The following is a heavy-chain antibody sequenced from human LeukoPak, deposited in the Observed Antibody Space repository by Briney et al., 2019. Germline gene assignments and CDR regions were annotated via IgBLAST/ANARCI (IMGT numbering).Heavy chain of an antibody. J-gene: IGHJ6*02. Sequence: GGSLRLSCAASGFTFSSYAMSWVRQAPGKGLEWVSAISGSGGSTYYADSVKGRFTISRDNSKNTLYLQMNSLRAEDTAVYYCAGVYDSSSYYIESYYYYGMDVWGQGTTVTVSS. CDR1: GFTFSSYA. CDR2: ISGSGGST. CDR3: AGVYDSSSYYIESYYYYGMDV. V-gene: IGHV3-23*01. D-gene: IGHD3-22*01.